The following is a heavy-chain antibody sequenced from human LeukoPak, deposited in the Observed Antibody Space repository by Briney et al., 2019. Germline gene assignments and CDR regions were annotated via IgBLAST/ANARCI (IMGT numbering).Heavy chain of an antibody. CDR1: GFTVSSNY. J-gene: IGHJ4*02. V-gene: IGHV3-53*01. CDR2: IYSGGST. Sequence: EGSLRLSCAASGFTVSSNYMSWVRQAPGKGLEWVSVIYSGGSTYYADSVKGRFTISRDNSKNTLYLQMNSLRAEDTAVYYCARGFKYSSGWYNFDYWGQGTLVTVSS. D-gene: IGHD6-19*01. CDR3: ARGFKYSSGWYNFDY.